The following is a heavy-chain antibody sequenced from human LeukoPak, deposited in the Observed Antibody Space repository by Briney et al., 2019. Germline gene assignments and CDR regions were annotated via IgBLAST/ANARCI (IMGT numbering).Heavy chain of an antibody. CDR2: INPNSGGT. J-gene: IGHJ4*02. Sequence: ASVTVSCKASGYTFTGYYMHWVRQAPGQGLEWMGWINPNSGGTNYAQKFQGRVTMTRDTSISTAYMDLSRLRSDDTAVYYCARIPDILTDFDYWGQGTLVTVSS. CDR3: ARIPDILTDFDY. CDR1: GYTFTGYY. V-gene: IGHV1-2*02. D-gene: IGHD3-9*01.